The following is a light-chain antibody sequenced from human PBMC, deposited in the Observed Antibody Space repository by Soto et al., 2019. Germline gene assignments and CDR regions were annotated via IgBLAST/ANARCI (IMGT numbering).Light chain of an antibody. CDR1: QSVSSN. Sequence: EIVMTQSPATLSVSPGERATLSCRASQSVSSNLAWYQQKPGQAPRLLIYGASTRATGSPARFSGSGSGTEFTLTISSLQSEDFAVYYCQYYNNWPRTFGQGTKVEIK. CDR3: QYYNNWPRT. V-gene: IGKV3-15*01. CDR2: GAS. J-gene: IGKJ1*01.